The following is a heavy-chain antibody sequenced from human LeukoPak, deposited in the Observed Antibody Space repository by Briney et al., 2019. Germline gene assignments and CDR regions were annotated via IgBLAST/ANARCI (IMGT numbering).Heavy chain of an antibody. J-gene: IGHJ4*02. CDR3: ARDFFLGPPSGRVDY. D-gene: IGHD3-10*01. V-gene: IGHV3-21*01. CDR1: GFTFSSYS. CDR2: ISSSSSYI. Sequence: GGSLRLSCAASGFTFSSYSMNWVRQAPGKGLEWVSSISSSSSYIYYADSVKGRFTISRDNAKNSLYLQMNSLRAEDTAVYYCARDFFLGPPSGRVDYWGQGTLVTVSS.